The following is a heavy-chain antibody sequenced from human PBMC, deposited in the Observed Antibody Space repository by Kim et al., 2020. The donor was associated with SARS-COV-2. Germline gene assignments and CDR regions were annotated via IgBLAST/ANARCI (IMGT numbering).Heavy chain of an antibody. Sequence: SETLSLTCTVSGGSISSSSYYWGWICQPPGKGLEWIGSIYYSGSTYYNPSLKSRVTISVDTSKNQFSLKLSSVTAADTAVYYCARHFSGWHIVVVPAAYDYWGQGTLVTVSS. D-gene: IGHD2-2*01. CDR1: GGSISSSSYY. J-gene: IGHJ4*02. V-gene: IGHV4-39*01. CDR3: ARHFSGWHIVVVPAAYDY. CDR2: IYYSGST.